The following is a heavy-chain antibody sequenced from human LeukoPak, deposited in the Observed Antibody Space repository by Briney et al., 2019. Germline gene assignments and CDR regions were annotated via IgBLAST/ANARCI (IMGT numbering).Heavy chain of an antibody. D-gene: IGHD2-2*01. Sequence: GGSLRLSCAASGFTFSSYSMNWDRQAPGKGLEWVSSISSSSSYIYYADSVKGRFTISRDNAKNSLYLQMNSLRAEDTAVYYCARGSLGYCSSTSCSNHDYWGQGTLVTVSS. CDR2: ISSSSSYI. CDR1: GFTFSSYS. CDR3: ARGSLGYCSSTSCSNHDY. V-gene: IGHV3-21*01. J-gene: IGHJ4*02.